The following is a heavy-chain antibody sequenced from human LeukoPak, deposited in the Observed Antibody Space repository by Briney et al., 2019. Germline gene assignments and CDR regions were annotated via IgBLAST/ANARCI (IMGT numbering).Heavy chain of an antibody. Sequence: SETLSLTCTVSGGSISSYYWSWIRQPPGKGLEWIGYIYYSGSTNYNPSLKSRVTISVDTSKNQFSLKLSSVTAADTAVYYCARDRKFDPWGQGTLVTVSS. CDR3: ARDRKFDP. J-gene: IGHJ5*02. CDR1: GGSISSYY. CDR2: IYYSGST. V-gene: IGHV4-59*12.